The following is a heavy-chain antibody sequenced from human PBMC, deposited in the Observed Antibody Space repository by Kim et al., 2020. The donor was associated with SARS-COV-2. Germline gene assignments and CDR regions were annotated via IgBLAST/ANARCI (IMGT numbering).Heavy chain of an antibody. J-gene: IGHJ3*02. Sequence: GGSLRLSCAASGFTFRSHCMSWVRQAPGKGLEWVANIKQDGSEKDYVDSVKGRFTISRDNAKNSMYLQMNSLRTEDTAVYYCARDYGGINSPNAVDIWGQETMVTASS. CDR1: GFTFRSHC. V-gene: IGHV3-7*03. CDR3: ARDYGGINSPNAVDI. D-gene: IGHD2-15*01. CDR2: IKQDGSEK.